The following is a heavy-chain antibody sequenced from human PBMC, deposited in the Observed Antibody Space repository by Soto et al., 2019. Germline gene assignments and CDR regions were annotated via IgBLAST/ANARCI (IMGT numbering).Heavy chain of an antibody. Sequence: GASVKVSCKASGYTFNIYGINWVRQAPGQGLEWMGWISAFNGKTNYAQNVQGRVTMTTDTSTSTAYMELSSLRSEDTAVYYCFSGGDPDAFDIWGQGTMVTVSS. CDR1: GYTFNIYG. D-gene: IGHD3-10*01. V-gene: IGHV1-18*01. CDR2: ISAFNGKT. CDR3: FSGGDPDAFDI. J-gene: IGHJ3*02.